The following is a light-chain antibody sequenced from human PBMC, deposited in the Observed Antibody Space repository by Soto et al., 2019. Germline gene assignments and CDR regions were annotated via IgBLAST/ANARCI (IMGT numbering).Light chain of an antibody. V-gene: IGKV3-20*01. J-gene: IGKJ4*01. CDR3: QQYGRSPLT. CDR2: VAS. CDR1: QSISDDF. Sequence: IVLTQSPGTLSLSPGERATLSCRASQSISDDFLAWYQQRPGQAPRLLIYVASFRATGIPDRFSGSGSGTEFTLTSSRLEPEDAAVYFCQQYGRSPLTFGGGTKVEIK.